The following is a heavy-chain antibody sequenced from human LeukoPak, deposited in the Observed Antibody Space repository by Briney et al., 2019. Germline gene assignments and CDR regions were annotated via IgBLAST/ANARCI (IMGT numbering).Heavy chain of an antibody. CDR1: GFTFSSYA. CDR3: AKDQTAMITYRFDY. CDR2: ISGSGGST. Sequence: PGGSLRLSCAASGFTFSSYAMSWVRQAPGKGLEWLSAISGSGGSTYYADYVKGRFTISRDNFKNTLYLQMNSLRVEDTAVYYCAKDQTAMITYRFDYWGQGTLVTVSS. D-gene: IGHD5-18*01. V-gene: IGHV3-23*01. J-gene: IGHJ4*02.